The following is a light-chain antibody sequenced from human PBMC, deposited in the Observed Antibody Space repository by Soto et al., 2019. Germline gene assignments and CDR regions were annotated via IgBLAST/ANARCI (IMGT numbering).Light chain of an antibody. CDR1: QSVSSN. J-gene: IGKJ1*01. Sequence: EIVMTQSPATLSVSPGERATLSCRASQSVSSNLAWYQQKPGQAPRLLIYGTSTRATTFPARFSGSGSGTEFTLTISSLQPDDFATYYCQQYNSYWTFGQGTKVDIK. CDR2: GTS. V-gene: IGKV3-15*01. CDR3: QQYNSYWT.